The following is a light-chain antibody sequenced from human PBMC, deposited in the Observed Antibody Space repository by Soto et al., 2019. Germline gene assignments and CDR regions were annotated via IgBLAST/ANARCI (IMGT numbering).Light chain of an antibody. V-gene: IGLV2-14*01. Sequence: QSVLTQPASVSGSPGQSSTISCTGTSSDVCGYEHVSWYHQHPGKAPQLMIFEVSNRSSGVSNRFSGSKSCNTASLTISRLQAEDGPDYNCSSYTRNNIGVVFGGETNLTVL. CDR3: SSYTRNNIGVV. J-gene: IGLJ3*02. CDR2: EVS. CDR1: SSDVCGYEH.